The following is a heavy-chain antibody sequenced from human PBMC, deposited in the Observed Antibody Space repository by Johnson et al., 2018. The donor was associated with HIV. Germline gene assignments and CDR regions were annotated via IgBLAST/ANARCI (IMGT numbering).Heavy chain of an antibody. D-gene: IGHD1-7*01. CDR1: GFTFSSYD. J-gene: IGHJ3*02. CDR3: ARGLTGTRRDAFDI. CDR2: IWYDGTNR. Sequence: QVQLVESGGGVVQPGRSLRLSCAASGFTFSSYDTHWVRQAPGKGLEWVAVIWYDGTNRYYGDSVKGRSTISRDNSKNTVYLQMNGLRAEDTAVYYCARGLTGTRRDAFDIWGQGTMVTVSS. V-gene: IGHV3-33*01.